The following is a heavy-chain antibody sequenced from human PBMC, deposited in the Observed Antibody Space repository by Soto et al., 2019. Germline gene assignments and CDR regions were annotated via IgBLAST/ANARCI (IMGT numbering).Heavy chain of an antibody. CDR1: GFRLGNFG. CDR3: SSVADY. Sequence: EVQLVESGGGWVEPGRSLRLSCAASGFRLGNFGMQWARQAPGKGLEWVSGISWNSGSLGYADSVKGRFTISRDNAKNSLFLQMDSLRPEDTALYYCSSVADYWGQGTLVTVSS. J-gene: IGHJ4*02. CDR2: ISWNSGSL. D-gene: IGHD2-15*01. V-gene: IGHV3-9*01.